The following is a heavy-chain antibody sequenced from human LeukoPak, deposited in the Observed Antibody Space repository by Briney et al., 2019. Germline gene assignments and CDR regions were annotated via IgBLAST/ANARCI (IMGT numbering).Heavy chain of an antibody. Sequence: ASVKVSCKASGYTFTSYDINWVRQATGQGLEWMGWMNPNSGNTGYAQKFQGRVTITRNTSISTAYMELSSLRSEDTAVYYCARVGSSGTPHYYYYMDVWGKGTTVTVSS. CDR2: MNPNSGNT. J-gene: IGHJ6*03. D-gene: IGHD3-22*01. V-gene: IGHV1-8*03. CDR1: GYTFTSYD. CDR3: ARVGSSGTPHYYYYMDV.